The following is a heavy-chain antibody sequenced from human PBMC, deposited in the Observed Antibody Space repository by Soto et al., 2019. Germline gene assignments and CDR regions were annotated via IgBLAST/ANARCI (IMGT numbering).Heavy chain of an antibody. CDR3: ARGGGDPWLPIDY. D-gene: IGHD2-21*02. CDR1: GGSISSYY. J-gene: IGHJ4*02. V-gene: IGHV4-59*01. Sequence: SETLSLTCTVSGGSISSYYWSWIRQPPGKGLEWIGYIYYSGSTNYNPSLKSRVTISVDTSKNQFSLKLSSVTAADTAVYYCARGGGDPWLPIDYWGQGTLVTVSS. CDR2: IYYSGST.